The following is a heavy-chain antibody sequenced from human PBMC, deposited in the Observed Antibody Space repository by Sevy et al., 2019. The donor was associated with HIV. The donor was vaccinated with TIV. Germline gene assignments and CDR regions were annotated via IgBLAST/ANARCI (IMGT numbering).Heavy chain of an antibody. CDR1: GGSISSSSYY. CDR3: AGLYYDILTGYFTDAFDI. D-gene: IGHD3-9*01. J-gene: IGHJ3*02. CDR2: IYYSGST. V-gene: IGHV4-39*01. Sequence: LETLSLTCTVSGGSISSSSYYWGWIRQPPGKGLEWIGSIYYSGSTYYNPSLKSRVTISVDTSKNQFSLKLSSVTAADTAVYYCAGLYYDILTGYFTDAFDIWGQGTMVTVSS.